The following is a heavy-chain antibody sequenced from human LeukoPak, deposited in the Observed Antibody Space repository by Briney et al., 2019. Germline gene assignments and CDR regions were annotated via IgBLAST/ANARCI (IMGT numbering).Heavy chain of an antibody. Sequence: GGSLRLSCAASGSIFSNYWMYWVRQAPGRGLEWVSVITSSGGDTYYADSVKGRFTISRDSSKNTLYLQLNSLRAEDTAVYYCAKVPASRWFFDYWGQGTLVTVSS. J-gene: IGHJ4*02. CDR3: AKVPASRWFFDY. V-gene: IGHV3-23*01. CDR2: ITSSGGDT. CDR1: GSIFSNYW. D-gene: IGHD2-15*01.